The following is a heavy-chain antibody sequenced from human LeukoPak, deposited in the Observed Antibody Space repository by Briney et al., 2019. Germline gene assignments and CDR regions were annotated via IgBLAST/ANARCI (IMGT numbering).Heavy chain of an antibody. CDR3: ARANRLGYFDY. CDR2: INHSGST. D-gene: IGHD3-9*01. CDR1: GGSFSGYY. J-gene: IGHJ4*02. Sequence: PSETLSLTCAVYGGSFSGYYWSWIRQPPGKGLEWTGEINHSGSTNYNPSLKSRVTISVDTSKNQFSLKLSSVTAADTAVYYCARANRLGYFDYWGQGTLVTVSS. V-gene: IGHV4-34*01.